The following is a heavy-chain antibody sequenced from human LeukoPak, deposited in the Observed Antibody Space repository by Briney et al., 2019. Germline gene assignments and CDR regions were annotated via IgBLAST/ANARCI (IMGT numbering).Heavy chain of an antibody. CDR3: ARGVRMGYYFDY. V-gene: IGHV1-69*13. CDR2: IIPIFGTA. Sequence: GASVKVSCKASGGTFSSYAISWVRQAPGQGLEWMGGIIPIFGTANYAQKFQGRVTITADESTSTAYMELSSLRSEDTAVYYCARGVRMGYYFDYWGQGTLVAVSS. CDR1: GGTFSSYA. J-gene: IGHJ4*02. D-gene: IGHD3-10*01.